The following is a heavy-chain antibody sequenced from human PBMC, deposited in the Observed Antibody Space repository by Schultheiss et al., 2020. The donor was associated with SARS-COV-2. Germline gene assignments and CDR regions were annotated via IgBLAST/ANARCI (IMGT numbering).Heavy chain of an antibody. D-gene: IGHD1-26*01. CDR2: ISFDGNNM. CDR3: ATSDAGGSYYGPCGY. J-gene: IGHJ4*02. Sequence: GGSLRLSCAASGFTFSSYAMYWVRQAPGKGLEWVAVISFDGNNMFYADSVKDRFIVSRDNAKYSLYLQMDNLRVEDTAVYYCATSDAGGSYYGPCGYWGQGALVTVSS. V-gene: IGHV3-30*14. CDR1: GFTFSSYA.